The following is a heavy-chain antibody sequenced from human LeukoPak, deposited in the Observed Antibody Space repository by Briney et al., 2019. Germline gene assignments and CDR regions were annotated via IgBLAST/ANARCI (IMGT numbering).Heavy chain of an antibody. Sequence: GGSLRLSCAASGFTFSNYGMHWVRQAPGKGLEWVAVIWYDGSNKYYADSVKGRFTISRDNSKNTLYLQMNSLKTEDTAVYYCTTVGGDYYESSLYFQHWGQGTLVTVSS. J-gene: IGHJ1*01. CDR1: GFTFSNYG. CDR2: IWYDGSNK. V-gene: IGHV3-33*01. D-gene: IGHD3-22*01. CDR3: TTVGGDYYESSLYFQH.